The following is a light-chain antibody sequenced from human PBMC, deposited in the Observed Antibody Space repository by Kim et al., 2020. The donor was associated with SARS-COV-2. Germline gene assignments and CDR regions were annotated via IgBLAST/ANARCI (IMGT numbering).Light chain of an antibody. CDR2: GAS. J-gene: IGKJ1*01. Sequence: STRERATRSCRARQSNKSSYLAWYPEKVGQAPRLLIRGASSRATGIPVRFSGSGSGTDFTLTISRLETEDFAVYYCQQYGSSPWTFGQGTKVDIK. CDR3: QQYGSSPWT. V-gene: IGKV3-20*01. CDR1: QSNKSSY.